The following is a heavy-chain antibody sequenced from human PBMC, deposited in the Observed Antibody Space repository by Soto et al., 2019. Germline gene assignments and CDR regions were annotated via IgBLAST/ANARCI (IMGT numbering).Heavy chain of an antibody. J-gene: IGHJ5*02. D-gene: IGHD2-2*01. CDR2: ISFDGSIK. CDR3: AKDVAAATNQLSNCFDP. V-gene: IGHV3-30*18. CDR1: GFSLSNYG. Sequence: QVQLVESGGGVVQPGTSLRLSCAASGFSLSNYGIHWVRQAPGKGLEWVAVISFDGSIKFYRESVKGRFTISRDNSRNTLYLQMSSLRAEDTAVYYCAKDVAAATNQLSNCFDPWGQGTLVTVSS.